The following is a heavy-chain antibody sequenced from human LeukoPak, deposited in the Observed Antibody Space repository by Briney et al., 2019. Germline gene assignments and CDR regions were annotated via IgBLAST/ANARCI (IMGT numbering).Heavy chain of an antibody. D-gene: IGHD3-10*01. CDR3: ARDFRDGSGSYRY. CDR1: GFTFSSYS. J-gene: IGHJ4*02. CDR2: ISSSSSYI. Sequence: GGSLRLSCAASGFTFSSYSMNWVRQAPGKGLEWASSISSSSSYIYYADSVKGRFTISRDNAKNSLYLQMNSLRAEDTAVYYCARDFRDGSGSYRYWGQGTLVTVSS. V-gene: IGHV3-21*01.